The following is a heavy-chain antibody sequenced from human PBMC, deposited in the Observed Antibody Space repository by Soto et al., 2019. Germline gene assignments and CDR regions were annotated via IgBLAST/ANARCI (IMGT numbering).Heavy chain of an antibody. Sequence: QVQLVQSGAEMKKPGSSVKVSCQSSGGTFNTYAMNWVRQAPGQGPEWMGDISPMFVAANYAPKFQGRVTITADESTGTSYMQLSSLTAEDEALYFCAREVQVHTPAFVYWGQGTLVTVSS. V-gene: IGHV1-69*19. CDR1: GGTFNTYA. J-gene: IGHJ4*02. CDR3: AREVQVHTPAFVY. D-gene: IGHD3-10*01. CDR2: ISPMFVAA.